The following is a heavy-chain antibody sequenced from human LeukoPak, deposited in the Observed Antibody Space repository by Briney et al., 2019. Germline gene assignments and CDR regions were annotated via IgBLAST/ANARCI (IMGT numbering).Heavy chain of an antibody. CDR2: ISWNSGSI. J-gene: IGHJ4*02. V-gene: IGHV3-9*01. CDR3: AKDISYGDYVLDY. D-gene: IGHD4-17*01. Sequence: GGSLRLSCAASGFTFSSYWMSWVRQAPGKGLEWVSGISWNSGSIGYADSVKGRFTISRDNAKNSLYLQMNSLRAEDTALYYCAKDISYGDYVLDYWGQGTLVTVSS. CDR1: GFTFSSYW.